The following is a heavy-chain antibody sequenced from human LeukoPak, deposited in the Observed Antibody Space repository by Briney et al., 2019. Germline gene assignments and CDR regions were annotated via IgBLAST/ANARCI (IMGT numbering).Heavy chain of an antibody. D-gene: IGHD3-16*02. CDR1: GGTFSSYA. J-gene: IGHJ4*02. Sequence: ASVKVSCKASGGTFSSYAISWVRQAPGQGLEWMGRIIPIFGTANYAQKFQGRVTITTDESTSTAYMELSSLRSEDTAVYYCARESLITFGGVIAPTFDYWGQGTLVTVSS. CDR2: IIPIFGTA. V-gene: IGHV1-69*05. CDR3: ARESLITFGGVIAPTFDY.